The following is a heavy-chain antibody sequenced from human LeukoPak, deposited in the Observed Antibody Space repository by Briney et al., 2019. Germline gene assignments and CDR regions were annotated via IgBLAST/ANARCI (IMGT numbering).Heavy chain of an antibody. CDR3: ARDPDYGGKLDY. CDR2: ISYDGSNK. V-gene: IGHV3-30-3*01. D-gene: IGHD4-23*01. CDR1: GFTFSSYA. J-gene: IGHJ4*02. Sequence: PGGSLRLSCAASGFTFSSYAMHWVRQAPGKGLEWVAVISYDGSNKYYADSVKGRFTISRDNSKNTLYLQMNSLRAEDTAVYYCARDPDYGGKLDYRGQGTLVTVSS.